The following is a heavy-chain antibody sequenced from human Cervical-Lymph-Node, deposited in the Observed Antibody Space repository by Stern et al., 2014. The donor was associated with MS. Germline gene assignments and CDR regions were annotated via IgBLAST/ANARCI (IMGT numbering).Heavy chain of an antibody. CDR2: INPNSGGT. CDR1: FTGYY. D-gene: IGHD3-22*01. V-gene: IGHV1-2*02. J-gene: IGHJ4*02. CDR3: ASRYYYDHSQNVPFDY. Sequence: VHLVESGAEVKKPGASVKVSCKATFTGYYLHWVRQAPGQGLEWMGWINPNSGGTNYAQKFQGRVTMTRDTSISTAYMELSRLRSDDTAVYYCASRYYYDHSQNVPFDYWGQGTLVTVSS.